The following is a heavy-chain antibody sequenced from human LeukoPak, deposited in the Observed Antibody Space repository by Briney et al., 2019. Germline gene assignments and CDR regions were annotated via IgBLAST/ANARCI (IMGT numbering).Heavy chain of an antibody. CDR1: GGTFSSYA. CDR3: ARGPSTYYYDSSGAIDY. Sequence: VASVKVSCKASGGTFSSYAISWVRQAPGQGLEWMGGIIPIFGTANYAQKFQGRVTITADESTSTAYMELSSLRSEDTAVYYCARGPSTYYYDSSGAIDYWGQGTLVTVSS. J-gene: IGHJ4*02. D-gene: IGHD3-22*01. CDR2: IIPIFGTA. V-gene: IGHV1-69*13.